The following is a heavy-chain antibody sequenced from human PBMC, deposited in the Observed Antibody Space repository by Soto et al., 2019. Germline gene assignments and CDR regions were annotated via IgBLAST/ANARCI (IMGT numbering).Heavy chain of an antibody. CDR3: AQGVGSTLQNYYFYGLDV. J-gene: IGHJ6*02. CDR2: ISYDGSKK. Sequence: QVQLVESGGGVVQPGRSLRLSCAANKFTFSNYARQWVRQAPGKGLEWVAVISYDGSKKYYADSVKGRFTISRDNSKNTLYLQMNSLRGEDTAVYDCAQGVGSTLQNYYFYGLDVWGQGTTVTVSS. V-gene: IGHV3-30*18. D-gene: IGHD1-26*01. CDR1: KFTFSNYA.